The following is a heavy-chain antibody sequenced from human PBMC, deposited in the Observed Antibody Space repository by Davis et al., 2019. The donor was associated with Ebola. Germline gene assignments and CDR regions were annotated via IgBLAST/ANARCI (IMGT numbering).Heavy chain of an antibody. CDR2: ISNIGDAT. CDR3: AKREPSTPPY. CDR1: RFTFSTYA. D-gene: IGHD1-26*01. V-gene: IGHV3-23*01. Sequence: PGGSLRLSCAASRFTFSTYAMSWVRQAPGKGPEWVSAISNIGDATYYADYVKGRFTISRDNSRSTLYLQMNGLRAEDTAVYYCAKREPSTPPYWGQGTLVTVSS. J-gene: IGHJ4*02.